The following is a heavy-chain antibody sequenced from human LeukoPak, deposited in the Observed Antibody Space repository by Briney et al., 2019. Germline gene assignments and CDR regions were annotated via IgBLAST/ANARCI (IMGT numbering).Heavy chain of an antibody. D-gene: IGHD5-18*01. V-gene: IGHV3-33*08. Sequence: PGRSLRLSCAASGFTFSNYGIHWVRQAPGKGLEWVAVIWYDGSNNYYADSVKGRFTISRDNSKNTLYLQMDSLRAEDTAQYYCARDSYSYGSPVLYFDSWGQGTLVTVSS. CDR1: GFTFSNYG. CDR3: ARDSYSYGSPVLYFDS. CDR2: IWYDGSNN. J-gene: IGHJ4*02.